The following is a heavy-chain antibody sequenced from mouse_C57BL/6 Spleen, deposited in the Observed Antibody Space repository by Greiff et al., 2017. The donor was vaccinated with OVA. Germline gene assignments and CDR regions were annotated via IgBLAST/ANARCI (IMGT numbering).Heavy chain of an antibody. D-gene: IGHD1-1*01. CDR3: ERGEDYGSSDVSYYYAMDY. V-gene: IGHV5-4*01. Sequence: EVQLQESGGGLVKPGGSLKLSCAASGFTFSSYAMSWVRQTPEKRLEWVATISDGGSYTYYPDNVKGRFTISRDNAKNTLYLQLSHLKSEDTAMYDCERGEDYGSSDVSYYYAMDYWGQGTSVTVSS. CDR1: GFTFSSYA. CDR2: ISDGGSYT. J-gene: IGHJ4*01.